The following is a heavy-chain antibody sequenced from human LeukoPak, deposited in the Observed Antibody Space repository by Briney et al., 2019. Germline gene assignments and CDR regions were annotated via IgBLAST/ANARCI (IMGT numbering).Heavy chain of an antibody. V-gene: IGHV4-34*01. J-gene: IGHJ3*02. CDR1: GGYFSGYY. CDR2: INHSGST. CDR3: ARRRGHNAFDI. Sequence: SEALSLICGVYGGYFSGYYWSWSRQHLGKGLEWIVEINHSGSTNYNPSLKSRVTISVDTHKNQSSLKLRSVTAAHTAVYYCARRRGHNAFDIWGQGTMVTVSS. D-gene: IGHD2-21*01.